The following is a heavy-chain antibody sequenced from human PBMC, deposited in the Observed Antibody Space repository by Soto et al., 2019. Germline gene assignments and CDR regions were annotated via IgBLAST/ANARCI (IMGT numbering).Heavy chain of an antibody. V-gene: IGHV3-74*01. J-gene: IGHJ4*02. Sequence: EVHLVASGGGLVQPGGSLRLSCVASGFKFDYYWRHWVRQAPGEGLMWVSRLQTDGSHPDYAASVKGRFTISRDNAKNTRYLQMINLRVDETAVYSCGRGGDPAYWGQGTLVTVSS. D-gene: IGHD2-21*02. CDR1: GFKFDYYW. CDR3: GRGGDPAY. CDR2: LQTDGSHP.